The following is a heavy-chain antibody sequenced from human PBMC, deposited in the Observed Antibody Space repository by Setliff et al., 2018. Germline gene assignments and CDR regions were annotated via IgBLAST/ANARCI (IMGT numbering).Heavy chain of an antibody. D-gene: IGHD4-17*01. CDR1: GDSITSSGYF. Sequence: SETLSLTCTVSGDSITSSGYFWGWSRQPPGKGLEWIGSIKHSGNTYYNPSLKSRVTISVDTSNNQFSLKLTSVTAADTAVYYCARDGGDGYGVDAYAGGGFDIWGQGTMVTVSS. J-gene: IGHJ3*02. CDR2: IKHSGNT. V-gene: IGHV4-39*07. CDR3: ARDGGDGYGVDAYAGGGFDI.